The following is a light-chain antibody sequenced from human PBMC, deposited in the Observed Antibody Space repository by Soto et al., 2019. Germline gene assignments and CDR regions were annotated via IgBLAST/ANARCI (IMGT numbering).Light chain of an antibody. Sequence: DIQMTQSPSSLSASVGDRVTITCRASQGISNYLAWYQQTPGKVPKLLIYAASTLQSGVPSRFSGSGSETDFTLTINSLQPEDVATYYCQKYNSAPWTFGQGTKVEIK. CDR1: QGISNY. CDR2: AAS. CDR3: QKYNSAPWT. V-gene: IGKV1-27*01. J-gene: IGKJ1*01.